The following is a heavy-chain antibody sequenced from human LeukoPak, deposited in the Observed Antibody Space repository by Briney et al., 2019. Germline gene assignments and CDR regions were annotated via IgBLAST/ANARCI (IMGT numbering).Heavy chain of an antibody. V-gene: IGHV3-7*01. CDR3: ARVAGGDDFDY. D-gene: IGHD2-21*02. Sequence: GGSLRLSCAASGFTFGSYWMSWVRQAPGKGLEWVANIKQDGSEKYYVDSVKGRFTISRDNAKNSLYLQMNSLRAEDTAVYYCARVAGGDDFDYWGQGTLVTVSS. CDR2: IKQDGSEK. CDR1: GFTFGSYW. J-gene: IGHJ4*02.